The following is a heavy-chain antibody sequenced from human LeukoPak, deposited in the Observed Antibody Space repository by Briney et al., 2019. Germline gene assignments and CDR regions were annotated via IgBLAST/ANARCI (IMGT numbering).Heavy chain of an antibody. CDR3: ARSVIPSARHYYFYMDV. J-gene: IGHJ6*03. Sequence: ASVKVSCKASGYSFSNNHIHWVRQAPGQGLEWMGWINTYSGYTNYAQSFQVRVTLTTDTSTSTANMELRSLRSDDTAVYYCARSVIPSARHYYFYMDVWGEGSTVTVSS. D-gene: IGHD2-2*01. V-gene: IGHV1-18*01. CDR1: GYSFSNNH. CDR2: INTYSGYT.